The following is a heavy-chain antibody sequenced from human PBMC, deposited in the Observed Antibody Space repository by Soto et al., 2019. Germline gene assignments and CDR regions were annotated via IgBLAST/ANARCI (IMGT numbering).Heavy chain of an antibody. CDR3: AHMGSGSYYNWNGMDV. J-gene: IGHJ6*02. CDR1: GFSLITSGVG. CDR2: IYGDDDK. Sequence: QITLKESGPTLVKPTQTLTLTCTFSGFSLITSGVGVGWIRQPPGKALEWLALIYGDDDKRYSPSMKSRLTINKDTSKNQVVLTMTNMDPVDTATYYCAHMGSGSYYNWNGMDVWGQGTTVTISS. D-gene: IGHD3-10*01. V-gene: IGHV2-5*02.